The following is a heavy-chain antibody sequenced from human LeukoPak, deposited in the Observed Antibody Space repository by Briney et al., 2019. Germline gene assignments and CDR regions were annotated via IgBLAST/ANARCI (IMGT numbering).Heavy chain of an antibody. CDR1: GFKFSDHY. D-gene: IGHD1/OR15-1a*01. CDR2: SRNKASSYTT. Sequence: PGGSLRLSCAASGFKFSDHYIDWVRQAPGKGLEWVGRSRNKASSYTTEYAASVEGRFTISRDVSESSLYLQMNSLRTEDTAVYYCGRIAINENNGMEVWGQGTTVTVSS. J-gene: IGHJ6*02. V-gene: IGHV3-72*01. CDR3: GRIAINENNGMEV.